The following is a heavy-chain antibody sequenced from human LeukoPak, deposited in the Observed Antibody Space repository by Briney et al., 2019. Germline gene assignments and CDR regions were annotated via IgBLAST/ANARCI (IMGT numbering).Heavy chain of an antibody. V-gene: IGHV3-23*01. CDR3: ARHDSFIPY. CDR1: GFTFRDYA. J-gene: IGHJ4*02. D-gene: IGHD3-16*02. CDR2: ISDSGGST. Sequence: GGSLRLSCVASGFTFRDYAMSWVRQAPGKGLEWGSGISDSGGSTYYTASEKGRCTIPRDNSKNTVSLQMNNLKAEDTAVYFCARHDSFIPYWGQGTLVTVTS.